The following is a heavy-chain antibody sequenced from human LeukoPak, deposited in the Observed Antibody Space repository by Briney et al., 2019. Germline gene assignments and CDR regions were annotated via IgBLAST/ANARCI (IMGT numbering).Heavy chain of an antibody. Sequence: SQTLSLTCTVSGGSINTDSYDWSWIRQPAGKGLEWIGRIYPSGSTNYNPSLKSRVTISIDTSKNQFSLELSSLTAADTAVCYCARGYSSSWYWFDPWGQGTLVTVSS. D-gene: IGHD6-13*01. CDR3: ARGYSSSWYWFDP. CDR1: GGSINTDSYD. V-gene: IGHV4-61*02. J-gene: IGHJ5*02. CDR2: IYPSGST.